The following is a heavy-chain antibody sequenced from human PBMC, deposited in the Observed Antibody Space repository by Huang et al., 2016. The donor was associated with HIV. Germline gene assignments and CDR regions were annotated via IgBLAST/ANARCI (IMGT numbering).Heavy chain of an antibody. CDR2: INCAGLT. D-gene: IGHD6-19*01. Sequence: QVQLVQSGAEVEKPGASVNLSCKASGFNFLTYALHWVRQAPGQRLEWMGWINCAGLTKYSQKFQGRVTITRDRPASTVYVDFKSLTYEDTAVYYCARDKEAGTPFFDPWGQGTLVTVSS. CDR1: GFNFLTYA. CDR3: ARDKEAGTPFFDP. J-gene: IGHJ5*02. V-gene: IGHV1-3*01.